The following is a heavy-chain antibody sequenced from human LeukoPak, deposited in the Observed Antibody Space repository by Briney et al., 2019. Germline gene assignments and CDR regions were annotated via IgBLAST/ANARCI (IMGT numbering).Heavy chain of an antibody. CDR3: ARHHRDYGGNWFDP. CDR1: GFTFSSYS. V-gene: IGHV3-21*04. J-gene: IGHJ5*02. CDR2: ISSSSSYI. D-gene: IGHD4-23*01. Sequence: GGSLRLSCAASGFTFSSYSMNWVRQAPGKGLEWVSSISSSSSYIYYADSVKGRFTISRDNAKNSLYLQMNSLRAEDTAVYYCARHHRDYGGNWFDPWGQGTLVTVSS.